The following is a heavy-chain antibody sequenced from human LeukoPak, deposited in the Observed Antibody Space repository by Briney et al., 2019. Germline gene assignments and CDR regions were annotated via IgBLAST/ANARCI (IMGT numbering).Heavy chain of an antibody. J-gene: IGHJ5*02. CDR3: ARGQRRSSWYNWFDP. Sequence: PSETLSLTCAVYGGSFSGYYWSWIRQPPGKGLEWIGEINHSGSTNYNPSLKSRVTISVDTSKNQFSLKLSSVTAADTAVYYCARGQRRSSWYNWFDPWGQGTLVTVSS. CDR1: GGSFSGYY. CDR2: INHSGST. V-gene: IGHV4-34*01. D-gene: IGHD6-13*01.